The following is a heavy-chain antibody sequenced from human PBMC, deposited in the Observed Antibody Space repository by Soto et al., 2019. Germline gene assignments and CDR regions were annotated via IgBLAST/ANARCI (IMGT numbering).Heavy chain of an antibody. D-gene: IGHD3-3*01. V-gene: IGHV3-23*01. CDR2: ISGSGGST. Sequence: EVQLLESGGGLVQPGGSLRLSCAASGFTFSSYAMSWVRQARGKGLEWVSAISGSGGSTYYADSVKGRFTISRDNSKNTLYLQMNSLRAEDTAVYYCATSGSYYDFWSGYLNFDYWGQGTLVTVSS. CDR3: ATSGSYYDFWSGYLNFDY. CDR1: GFTFSSYA. J-gene: IGHJ4*02.